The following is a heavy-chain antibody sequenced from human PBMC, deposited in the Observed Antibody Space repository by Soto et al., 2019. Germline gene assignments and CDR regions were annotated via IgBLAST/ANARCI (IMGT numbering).Heavy chain of an antibody. Sequence: GGSLRLSCASSGFTFSSYAMSWARQAPGKGLEWVSAISGSGGSTYYADSVKGRFTISRDNSKNTLYLQMNSLRAEDTAVYYCAKDSSPRITIFGVVTYYMDVWGKGTTVTVSS. D-gene: IGHD3-3*01. V-gene: IGHV3-23*01. CDR3: AKDSSPRITIFGVVTYYMDV. J-gene: IGHJ6*03. CDR1: GFTFSSYA. CDR2: ISGSGGST.